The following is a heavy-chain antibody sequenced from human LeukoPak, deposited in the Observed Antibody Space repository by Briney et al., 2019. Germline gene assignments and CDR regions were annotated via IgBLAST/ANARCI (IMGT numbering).Heavy chain of an antibody. Sequence: PSETLSLPCTVSGGSISSYSWSWIRQPPGKGLEWIGYIYYSGSTNYNPSLKSRVTISVDTSKNQFSLKLSSVTAADTAVYYCATRTLTYWYFDLWGRGTLVTVSS. D-gene: IGHD1-14*01. J-gene: IGHJ2*01. CDR1: GGSISSYS. CDR2: IYYSGST. V-gene: IGHV4-59*01. CDR3: ATRTLTYWYFDL.